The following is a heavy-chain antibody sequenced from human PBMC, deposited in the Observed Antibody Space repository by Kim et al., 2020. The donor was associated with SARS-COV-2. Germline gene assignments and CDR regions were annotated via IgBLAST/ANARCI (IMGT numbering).Heavy chain of an antibody. CDR1: GFTFSSYG. J-gene: IGHJ4*02. V-gene: IGHV3-30*18. D-gene: IGHD3-3*01. Sequence: GGSLRLSCAASGFTFSSYGMHWVRQAPGKGLEWVAVISYDGSNKYYADSVKGRFTISRDNSKNTLYLLMNSLRAEDTAVYYCAKDLGRPPVHYFDYWGQG. CDR3: AKDLGRPPVHYFDY. CDR2: ISYDGSNK.